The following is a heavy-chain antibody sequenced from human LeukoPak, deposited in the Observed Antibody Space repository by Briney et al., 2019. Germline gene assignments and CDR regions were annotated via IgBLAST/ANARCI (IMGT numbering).Heavy chain of an antibody. CDR1: GFTFSSYW. D-gene: IGHD6-13*01. CDR3: AREDYSSSWYSDH. V-gene: IGHV3-7*01. J-gene: IGHJ4*02. CDR2: IKQDGGEK. Sequence: GGSLRLSCAASGFTFSSYWMSWVRQAPGKGLEWVANIKQDGGEKYYVDSVKGRFTISRDNGKNSLYLQMNSLRPEDTAVYYCAREDYSSSWYSDHWGQGTLVTVSS.